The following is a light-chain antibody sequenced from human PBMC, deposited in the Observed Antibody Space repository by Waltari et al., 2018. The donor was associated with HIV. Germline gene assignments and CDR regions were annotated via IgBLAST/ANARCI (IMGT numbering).Light chain of an antibody. CDR3: QSYDSSLSGSFV. CDR1: SSNIGAGYD. V-gene: IGLV1-40*01. J-gene: IGLJ1*01. Sequence: QSVLTQPPSVSGAPGQRVTISCTGSSSNIGAGYDVHRFQQLPGTAPKLLICEYDNRPCGVPDRFSGSKSGTSASLAITGLQAEDESDYYCQSYDSSLSGSFVFGTGTKVTVL. CDR2: EYD.